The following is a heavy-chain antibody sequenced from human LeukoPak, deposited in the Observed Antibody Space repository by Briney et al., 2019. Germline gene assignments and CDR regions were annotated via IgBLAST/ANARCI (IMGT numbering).Heavy chain of an antibody. CDR2: ISSSSSYI. CDR1: GFTFSSYS. CDR3: AKGAPDAFDI. J-gene: IGHJ3*02. V-gene: IGHV3-21*04. Sequence: GGSLRLSCAASGFTFSSYSMNWVRQAPGKGLEWVSSISSSSSYIYYADSVKGRFTISRDNAKNTLYLQMNSLRAEDTAVYYCAKGAPDAFDIWGQGTMVTVSS.